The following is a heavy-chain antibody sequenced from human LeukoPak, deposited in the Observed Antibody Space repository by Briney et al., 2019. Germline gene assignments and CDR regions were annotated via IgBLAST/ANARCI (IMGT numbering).Heavy chain of an antibody. D-gene: IGHD3-22*01. CDR1: GYSISSGYY. J-gene: IGHJ4*02. Sequence: SETLSLTCTVSGYSISSGYYWGWIRQPPGKGLEWIGSIYHSGSTYYNPSLKSRVTISVDTSKNQFSLKLSSVTAADTAVYYCARLDYYYDSSGYFDYWGQGTLVTVSS. CDR3: ARLDYYYDSSGYFDY. V-gene: IGHV4-38-2*02. CDR2: IYHSGST.